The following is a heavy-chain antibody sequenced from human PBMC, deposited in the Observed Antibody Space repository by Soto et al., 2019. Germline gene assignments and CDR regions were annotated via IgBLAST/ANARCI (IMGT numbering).Heavy chain of an antibody. Sequence: GGSLRLSCAASGFTFSSYGMHWVRQAPGKGLEWVAVISYDGSNKYYADSVKGRFTISRDSSKNTLYLQMNSLRAEDTAVYYCAKDSSTVTYYYYMDVWGKGTTVTVSS. CDR1: GFTFSSYG. D-gene: IGHD4-17*01. CDR2: ISYDGSNK. CDR3: AKDSSTVTYYYYMDV. J-gene: IGHJ6*03. V-gene: IGHV3-30*18.